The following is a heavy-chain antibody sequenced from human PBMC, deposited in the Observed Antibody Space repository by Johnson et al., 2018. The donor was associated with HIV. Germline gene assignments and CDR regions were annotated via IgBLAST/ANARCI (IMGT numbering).Heavy chain of an antibody. D-gene: IGHD3-22*01. Sequence: VQLVESGGGLVQPGRSLRLSCAASGFTFDDYAMHWVRQAPGKGLEWVSGVSWDSGSIGYADSVKGRFTISRDNSKNTLFLQMNSLRAEDTALYYCARGGRYYDPGAFDIWGQGAMVTVSS. V-gene: IGHV3-9*01. CDR3: ARGGRYYDPGAFDI. CDR1: GFTFDDYA. CDR2: VSWDSGSI. J-gene: IGHJ3*02.